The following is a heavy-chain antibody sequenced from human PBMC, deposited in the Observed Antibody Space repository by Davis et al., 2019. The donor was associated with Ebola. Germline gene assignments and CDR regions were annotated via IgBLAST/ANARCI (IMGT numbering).Heavy chain of an antibody. V-gene: IGHV4-59*12. D-gene: IGHD1-26*01. CDR3: ARVRVGGLTHYYFDY. J-gene: IGHJ4*02. Sequence: SETLSLTCTVSGGSISGYYWSWIRQPPGKGLEWIGYVYYGGSTYYNPSLKSRVTISVDRSKNQFSLKLSSVTAADTAVYYCARVRVGGLTHYYFDYWGQGTLVTVSS. CDR1: GGSISGYY. CDR2: VYYGGST.